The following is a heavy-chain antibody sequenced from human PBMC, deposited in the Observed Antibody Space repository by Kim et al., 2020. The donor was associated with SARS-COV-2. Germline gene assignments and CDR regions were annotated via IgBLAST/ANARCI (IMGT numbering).Heavy chain of an antibody. J-gene: IGHJ4*02. V-gene: IGHV3-23*01. CDR1: GFTFGSYA. Sequence: GGSLRLSCAASGFTFGSYAMSWVRQAPGKGLEWVSAISGSGGSTYYADSVKGRFTISRDNSKNTLYLQMNSLRAEDTAVYYCAKEVGYGDYLLGGFDYWGQGTLVTVSS. CDR2: ISGSGGST. D-gene: IGHD4-17*01. CDR3: AKEVGYGDYLLGGFDY.